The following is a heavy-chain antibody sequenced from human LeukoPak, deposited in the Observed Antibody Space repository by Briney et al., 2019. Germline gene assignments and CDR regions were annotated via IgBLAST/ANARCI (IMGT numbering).Heavy chain of an antibody. J-gene: IGHJ6*02. CDR3: AKDPDYGDPYYYYYGMDV. CDR2: LDESGSAT. Sequence: PGGSLRLSCAASGFTFRSYAMSWVRQAPGQGLEWVSSLDESGSATYYADSVKGRFTISRDNSKNTLYLQMNSLRAEDTAVYYCAKDPDYGDPYYYYYGMDVWGQGTTVTVSS. V-gene: IGHV3-23*05. D-gene: IGHD4-17*01. CDR1: GFTFRSYA.